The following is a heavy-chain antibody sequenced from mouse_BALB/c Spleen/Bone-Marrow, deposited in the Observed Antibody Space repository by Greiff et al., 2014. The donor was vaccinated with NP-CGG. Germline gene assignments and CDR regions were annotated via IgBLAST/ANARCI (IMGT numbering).Heavy chain of an antibody. Sequence: VQLQQSGTVLARPGASLRMSCKASGYTFTNYWINWIKQRPGQGLEWIGAIYPGNSDAKYTQKFKAKAKLTAVTSTSTADMELSSLTNEDSAVYYCARNWDWVLAYWGQGTLVTVSA. CDR2: IYPGNSDA. CDR3: ARNWDWVLAY. J-gene: IGHJ3*01. CDR1: GYTFTNYW. D-gene: IGHD4-1*01. V-gene: IGHV1-5*01.